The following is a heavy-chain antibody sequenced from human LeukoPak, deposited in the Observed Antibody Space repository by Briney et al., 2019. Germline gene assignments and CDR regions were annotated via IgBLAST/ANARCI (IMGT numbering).Heavy chain of an antibody. CDR2: ISGSGDST. J-gene: IGHJ5*02. CDR1: GFTFSSYA. CDR3: AKASSPQWLLRADWFVP. Sequence: GGSLRLSCAASGFTFSSYAMSWVRQAPGKGLEWVSAISGSGDSTYYADSVKGRFTISRDNSKNTLYLQMNSLRAEDTAIYYCAKASSPQWLLRADWFVPWGQGILVTVSS. V-gene: IGHV3-23*01. D-gene: IGHD6-19*01.